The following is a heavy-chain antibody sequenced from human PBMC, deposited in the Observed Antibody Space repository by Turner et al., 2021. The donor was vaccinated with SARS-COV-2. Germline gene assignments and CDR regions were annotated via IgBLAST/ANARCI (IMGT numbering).Heavy chain of an antibody. CDR2: ISGSGGST. CDR1: GFTFSSYA. Sequence: EVQLLESGGGLVQPGGSLRLPCAASGFTFSSYAMSWVRQAPGKGLEWVSAISGSGGSTYYADSVKCRFTISRDNSKNTLYLQMNSLRAEDTAVYYCAKPPGEQWLVLALVFDYWGQGTLVTVSS. D-gene: IGHD6-19*01. V-gene: IGHV3-23*01. J-gene: IGHJ4*02. CDR3: AKPPGEQWLVLALVFDY.